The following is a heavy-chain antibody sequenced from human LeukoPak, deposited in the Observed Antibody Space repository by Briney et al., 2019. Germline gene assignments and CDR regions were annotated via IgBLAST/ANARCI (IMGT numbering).Heavy chain of an antibody. Sequence: ASVKVSCKASGYTFTNYGISWVRQAPGQGLEWMGWISAYNGNTNYAQRLQGRVTMTTDTSTSTAYMELRSLRSDDTAVCYCARIFLSVVAPKRWFDPWGQGTLVTVSS. CDR1: GYTFTNYG. D-gene: IGHD4-23*01. CDR3: ARIFLSVVAPKRWFDP. CDR2: ISAYNGNT. J-gene: IGHJ5*02. V-gene: IGHV1-18*01.